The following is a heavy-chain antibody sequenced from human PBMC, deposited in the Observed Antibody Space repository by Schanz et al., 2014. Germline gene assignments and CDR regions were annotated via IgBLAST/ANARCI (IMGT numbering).Heavy chain of an antibody. CDR1: GFSVSSHF. J-gene: IGHJ4*02. Sequence: EVQLVESGGGLVQPGGSLRLSCAASGFSVSSHFMTWVRQAPGKGLEWVSLIYSGGDTNYAGSVKGRFTISGGGSKNTLYLPMNSLRGEDTAVYYCARKTDSSGTGDYWGQGTLVTVSS. CDR3: ARKTDSSGTGDY. CDR2: IYSGGDT. D-gene: IGHD6-19*01. V-gene: IGHV3-66*01.